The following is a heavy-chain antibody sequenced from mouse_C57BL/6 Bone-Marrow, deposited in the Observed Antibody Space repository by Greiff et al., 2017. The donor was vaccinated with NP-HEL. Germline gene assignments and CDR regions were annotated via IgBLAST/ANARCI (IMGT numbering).Heavy chain of an antibody. CDR1: GFTFSSYA. Sequence: DVMLVESGGGLVKPGGSLKLSCAASGFTFSSYAMSWVRQTPEKRLEWVATISDGGSYTYYPDNVKGRFTISRDNAKNNLYLQMSHLKSEDTAMYYCARAAYYPWFAYWGQGTLVTVSA. V-gene: IGHV5-4*03. J-gene: IGHJ3*01. CDR3: ARAAYYPWFAY. CDR2: ISDGGSYT. D-gene: IGHD2-10*01.